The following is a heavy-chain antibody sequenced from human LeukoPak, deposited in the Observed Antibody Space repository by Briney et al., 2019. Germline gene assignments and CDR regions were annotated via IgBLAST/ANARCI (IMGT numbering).Heavy chain of an antibody. V-gene: IGHV1-2*02. CDR2: INPNSGGT. J-gene: IGHJ4*02. CDR3: ARSVEMATITDY. Sequence: ASVKVSCKASGYTFTGYYMHWVRQAPGQGLEWMGWINPNSGGTNYAQKFQGRVTMTRDTPISTAYMELSRLRSDDTAVYYCARSVEMATITDYWGQGTLVTVSS. CDR1: GYTFTGYY. D-gene: IGHD5-24*01.